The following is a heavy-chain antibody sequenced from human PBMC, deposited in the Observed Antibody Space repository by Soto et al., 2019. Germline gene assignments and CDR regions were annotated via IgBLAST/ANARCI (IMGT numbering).Heavy chain of an antibody. CDR2: ISAYNGNT. J-gene: IGHJ4*02. D-gene: IGHD6-13*01. CDR1: GGTFSSYT. V-gene: IGHV1-18*01. Sequence: GASVKVSCKASGGTFSSYTIIWVRQAPGQGLEWMGWISAYNGNTNYAQKLQGRVTMTTDTSTSTAYMELRSLRSDDTAVYYCARVLTAAGFDYWGQGTLVTVSS. CDR3: ARVLTAAGFDY.